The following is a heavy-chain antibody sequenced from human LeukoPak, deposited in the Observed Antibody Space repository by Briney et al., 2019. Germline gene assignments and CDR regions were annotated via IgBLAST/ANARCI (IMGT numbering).Heavy chain of an antibody. J-gene: IGHJ3*02. Sequence: GRSLKLSCVASEFTFRSYDMHWVRQAPGKGPEWVAVISYDGSNKDYADSVKGRFTISRDNTKNTLFLQMNSLRAEDTAVYYCAKEVRGDAFDIWGQGTMVTVSS. V-gene: IGHV3-30*18. CDR2: ISYDGSNK. D-gene: IGHD3-16*01. CDR1: EFTFRSYD. CDR3: AKEVRGDAFDI.